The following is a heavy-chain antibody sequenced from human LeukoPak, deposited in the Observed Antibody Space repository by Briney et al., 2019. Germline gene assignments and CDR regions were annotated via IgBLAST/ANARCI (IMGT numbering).Heavy chain of an antibody. CDR2: IKQDGSEK. CDR1: GFTSSSYW. CDR3: ARVPRYVDWSYCNDY. V-gene: IGHV3-7*03. J-gene: IGHJ4*02. D-gene: IGHD3-9*01. Sequence: GGSLRLSCAAAGFTSSSYWMSGVREAPGEGLEWVANIKQDGSEKYYVDSVKGRFTISRDNAKNSLYLQMNRLRAEDTAVYYCARVPRYVDWSYCNDYWGQGTLVTVSS.